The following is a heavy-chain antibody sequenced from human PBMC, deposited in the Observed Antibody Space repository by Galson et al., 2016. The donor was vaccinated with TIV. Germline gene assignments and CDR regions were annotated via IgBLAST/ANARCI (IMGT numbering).Heavy chain of an antibody. CDR3: SREGRGGAYPNNFDF. J-gene: IGHJ4*02. D-gene: IGHD4/OR15-4a*01. CDR1: GFTFSNAW. Sequence: SLRLSCAASGFTFSNAWMTWVRQAPGRGLEWVSLIYSNDDTHHAESVQGRFSISRDTSKNTVYLQMNNLRVEATAVYYCSREGRGGAYPNNFDFWGQGTLVTVSS. CDR2: IYSNDDT. V-gene: IGHV3-53*01.